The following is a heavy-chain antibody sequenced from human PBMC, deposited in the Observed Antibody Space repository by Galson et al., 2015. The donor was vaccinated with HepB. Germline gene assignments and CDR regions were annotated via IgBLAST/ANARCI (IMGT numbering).Heavy chain of an antibody. J-gene: IGHJ6*02. CDR2: ISGSGVST. V-gene: IGHV3-23*01. CDR1: EFSFSNYV. Sequence: SLRLSCAAFEFSFSNYVMNWVRQAPGKGLEWVSAISGSGVSTYYADSVKGRFTISRDNSKNTLYLQMNSLRAEDTAIYYCARGVHVWGQGTTVTVSS. D-gene: IGHD3-3*01. CDR3: ARGVHV.